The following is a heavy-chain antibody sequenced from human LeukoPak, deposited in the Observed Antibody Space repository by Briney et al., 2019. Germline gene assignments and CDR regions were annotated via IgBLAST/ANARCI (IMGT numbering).Heavy chain of an antibody. J-gene: IGHJ3*02. D-gene: IGHD3-3*01. CDR1: GYTFTNYY. Sequence: ASVKVSCKASGYTFTNYYIHWVRQAPGQRLEWMGWINGGNGNTKYSQEFQGRVTITRDTSASTAYMELSSLRSEDMAVYYCARDTDFWSGSAFDIWGQGTMVTVSS. V-gene: IGHV1-3*03. CDR3: ARDTDFWSGSAFDI. CDR2: INGGNGNT.